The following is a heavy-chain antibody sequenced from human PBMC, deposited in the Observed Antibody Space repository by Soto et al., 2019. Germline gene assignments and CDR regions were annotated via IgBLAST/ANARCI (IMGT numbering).Heavy chain of an antibody. CDR3: ARKGGAIYDP. Sequence: SETLSLTCAVSGYSISSGYYWGWIRQPPGKGLEWIGSIYHSGSTYYNPSLKSRVTISVDTSKNQFSLKLSSVTAADTAVYYCARKGGAIYDPWGQGTLVTAPQ. CDR2: IYHSGST. CDR1: GYSISSGYY. D-gene: IGHD3-9*01. V-gene: IGHV4-38-2*01. J-gene: IGHJ5*02.